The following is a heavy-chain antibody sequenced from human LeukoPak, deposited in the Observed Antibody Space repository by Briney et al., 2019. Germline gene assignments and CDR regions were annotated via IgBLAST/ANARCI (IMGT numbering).Heavy chain of an antibody. CDR2: INHSGST. CDR1: GGSFSGYY. CDR3: ATTGYGSGSYPVY. V-gene: IGHV4-34*01. J-gene: IGHJ4*02. D-gene: IGHD3-10*01. Sequence: SETLSLTCAVYGGSFSGYYWSWIRQPPGKGLEWIGEINHSGSTNYNPSLESRVTISVDTSKNQFSLKLSSVTAADTAVYYCATTGYGSGSYPVYWGQGTLVTVSS.